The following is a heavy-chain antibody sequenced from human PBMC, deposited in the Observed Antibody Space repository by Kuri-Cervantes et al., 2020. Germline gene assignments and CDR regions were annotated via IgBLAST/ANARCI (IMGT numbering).Heavy chain of an antibody. CDR1: GGTFSSYA. Sequence: ASVKVSCKASGGTFSSYAISWVRQAPGQGLEWMGWISGYNGDTNYAQKLQGRLTMTTDTSTSTAYMELRSLRSDDTAVYYCARDVSAGYGGNSGDYWGQGTLVTVSS. V-gene: IGHV1-18*01. J-gene: IGHJ4*02. D-gene: IGHD4-23*01. CDR2: ISGYNGDT. CDR3: ARDVSAGYGGNSGDY.